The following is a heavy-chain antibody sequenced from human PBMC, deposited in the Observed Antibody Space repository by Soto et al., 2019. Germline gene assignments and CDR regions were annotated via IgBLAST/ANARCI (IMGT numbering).Heavy chain of an antibody. Sequence: PGGSLRPSCAASGFTFSSYAMSWVRQAPGKGLEWVSAISGSGGSTYYADSVKGRFTISRDNSKNSLYLQMNSLRAEDTAVYYCARIAWSDKGSGKNYYVDVWGKGTTVTVSS. J-gene: IGHJ6*03. CDR3: ARIAWSDKGSGKNYYVDV. V-gene: IGHV3-23*01. CDR2: ISGSGGST. D-gene: IGHD3-10*01. CDR1: GFTFSSYA.